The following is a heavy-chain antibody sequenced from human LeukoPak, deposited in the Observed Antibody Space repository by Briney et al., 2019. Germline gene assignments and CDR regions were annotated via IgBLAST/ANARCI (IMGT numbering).Heavy chain of an antibody. CDR2: IKEDGSEK. V-gene: IGHV3-7*04. CDR1: GFTFSSYW. J-gene: IGHJ3*02. Sequence: SGGSLRLSCAASGFTFSSYWMSWVRQAPGKGLEWVANIKEDGSEKYYVDSVKGRSTISRDNAKNSLYLQMNSLRAEDTAVYYCTRVRLFRQKAFDIWGQGTMVTVSS. CDR3: TRVRLFRQKAFDI. D-gene: IGHD3-22*01.